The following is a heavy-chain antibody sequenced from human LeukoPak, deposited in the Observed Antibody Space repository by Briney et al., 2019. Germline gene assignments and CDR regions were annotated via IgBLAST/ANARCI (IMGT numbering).Heavy chain of an antibody. Sequence: SETLSLTCTVSGGSISSYYWSWIRQPPGKGLEWIGYVYYSGSTNYNPSLKSRVIISVDTSKNQFSLKLTSVTAADTAVYYCATESWIQGEDYWGQGTLVTVSS. V-gene: IGHV4-59*08. CDR2: VYYSGST. D-gene: IGHD5-18*01. CDR1: GGSISSYY. J-gene: IGHJ4*02. CDR3: ATESWIQGEDY.